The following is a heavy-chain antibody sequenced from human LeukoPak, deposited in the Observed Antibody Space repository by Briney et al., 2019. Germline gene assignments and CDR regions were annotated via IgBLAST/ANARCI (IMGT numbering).Heavy chain of an antibody. V-gene: IGHV4-61*02. CDR1: GGSISSGSYY. J-gene: IGHJ4*02. Sequence: SETLSLTCTVSGGSISSGSYYWSWIRQPAGKGLEWIGRIYTSGGTNYNPSLKSRVTISVDTSKDQFSLKLSSVTAADTAVYYCARTDRSIAAYDYWGQGTLVTVSS. D-gene: IGHD6-25*01. CDR3: ARTDRSIAAYDY. CDR2: IYTSGGT.